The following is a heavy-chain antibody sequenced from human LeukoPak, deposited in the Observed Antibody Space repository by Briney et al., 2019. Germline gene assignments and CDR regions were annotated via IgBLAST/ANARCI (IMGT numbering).Heavy chain of an antibody. CDR2: IYYSGST. D-gene: IGHD6-13*01. Sequence: PSETLSLTCTVSGGSIRSTSYYWGWIRQPPGKGLEWIANIYYSGSTYYNPSLKSRVTISVDTSKNQFSLKLSSVTAADTAVYYCAKSGWNIAAAHDAFDIWGQGTMVTVSS. CDR3: AKSGWNIAAAHDAFDI. V-gene: IGHV4-39*01. CDR1: GGSIRSTSYY. J-gene: IGHJ3*02.